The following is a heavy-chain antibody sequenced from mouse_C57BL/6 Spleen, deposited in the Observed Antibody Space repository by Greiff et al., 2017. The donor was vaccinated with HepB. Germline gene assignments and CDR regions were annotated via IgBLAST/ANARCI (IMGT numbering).Heavy chain of an antibody. V-gene: IGHV1-50*01. CDR1: GYTFTSYW. Sequence: QVQLQQPGAELVKPGASVKLSCKASGYTFTSYWMQWVKQRPGQGLEWIGEIDPSDSCTNYNQKFKGKATLTVDTSSSTAYMQLSSLTSEDSAVYYCASGGLRPWFAYWGQGTLVTVSA. CDR2: IDPSDSCT. J-gene: IGHJ3*01. CDR3: ASGGLRPWFAY. D-gene: IGHD2-4*01.